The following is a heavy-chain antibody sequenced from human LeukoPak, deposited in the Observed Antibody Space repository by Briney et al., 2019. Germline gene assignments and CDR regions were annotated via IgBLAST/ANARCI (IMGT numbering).Heavy chain of an antibody. CDR3: AKDAKDSSSWFQIDY. CDR2: ISWNSGSI. Sequence: GRSLRLSCAASGFTFDDYAMHWVRQAPGKGLEWVSGISWNSGSIGYADSVKGRFTISRDNAKNSLYLQMNSLRAEDTALYYCAKDAKDSSSWFQIDYWGQGTLVTVSS. V-gene: IGHV3-9*01. D-gene: IGHD6-13*01. CDR1: GFTFDDYA. J-gene: IGHJ4*02.